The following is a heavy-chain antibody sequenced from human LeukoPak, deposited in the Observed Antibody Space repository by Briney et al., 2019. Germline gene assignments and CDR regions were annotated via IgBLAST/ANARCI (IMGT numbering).Heavy chain of an antibody. CDR2: INPKTGVT. CDR3: ARETNYYFDY. D-gene: IGHD4/OR15-4a*01. J-gene: IGHJ4*02. CDR1: GYSFIGYY. Sequence: ASVKVSCKSFGYSFIGYYMHWVRQAPGQGLEWMGRINPKTGVTNYAQNIQGRVTMTRDTSISTAYMDLSRLRSDDTAVYYCARETNYYFDYWGLGTLVTVSS. V-gene: IGHV1-2*06.